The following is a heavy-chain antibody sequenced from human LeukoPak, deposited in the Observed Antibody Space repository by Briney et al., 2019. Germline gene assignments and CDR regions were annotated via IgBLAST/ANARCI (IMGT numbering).Heavy chain of an antibody. V-gene: IGHV3-30*04. CDR3: AGFGTTGYYINYFDY. CDR1: GFTFSSYA. CDR2: ISYDGYDT. Sequence: GGSLRLSCAASGFTFSSYAMHWARQPPGKGLEWVAVISYDGYDTYYADSVKGRFTISRDNSKNTLYLHMNSLRPEDTAVYFCAGFGTTGYYINYFDYWGQGTLVTVSS. J-gene: IGHJ4*02. D-gene: IGHD3-9*01.